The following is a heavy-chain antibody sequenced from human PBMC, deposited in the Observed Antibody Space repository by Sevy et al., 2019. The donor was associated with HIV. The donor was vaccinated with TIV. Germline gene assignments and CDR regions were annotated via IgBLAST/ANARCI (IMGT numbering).Heavy chain of an antibody. CDR2: INHSGST. CDR1: GGSFSGYY. CDR3: ARGKWFYGMDV. J-gene: IGHJ6*02. V-gene: IGHV4-34*01. D-gene: IGHD3-22*01. Sequence: SETLPLTCAVYGGSFSGYYWSWIRQPPGKGLEWIGEINHSGSTNYNPSLKSRVTISVDTSKNQFSLKLSSVTAADTAVYYCARGKWFYGMDVWGQGTTVTVSS.